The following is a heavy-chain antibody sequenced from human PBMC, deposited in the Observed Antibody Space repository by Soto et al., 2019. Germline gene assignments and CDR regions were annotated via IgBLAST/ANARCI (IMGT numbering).Heavy chain of an antibody. J-gene: IGHJ3*02. D-gene: IGHD5-18*01. Sequence: GGSLRLSCAASGFTFSSYAMSWVRQAPGKGLEWVSAISGSGGSTYYADSVKGRFTISRDNSKNTLYLQMNSLRAEDTAVYYCANPRGGNVDTAMVTELHAFDIWGQGTMVTVSS. CDR1: GFTFSSYA. CDR2: ISGSGGST. CDR3: ANPRGGNVDTAMVTELHAFDI. V-gene: IGHV3-23*01.